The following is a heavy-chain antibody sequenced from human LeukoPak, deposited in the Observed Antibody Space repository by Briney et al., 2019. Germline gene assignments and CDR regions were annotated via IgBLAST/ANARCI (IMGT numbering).Heavy chain of an antibody. CDR1: GGSFSGYY. V-gene: IGHV4-34*01. CDR3: ARNSGPMGGNWFDP. CDR2: INHSGST. J-gene: IGHJ5*02. D-gene: IGHD3-10*01. Sequence: SETLSLTCAVYGGSFSGYYWSWIRQPPGKGREWIGEINHSGSTNYNPSLKSRVTISVDTSKNQFSLKLSSVTAADTAVYYCARNSGPMGGNWFDPWGQGTLVTVSS.